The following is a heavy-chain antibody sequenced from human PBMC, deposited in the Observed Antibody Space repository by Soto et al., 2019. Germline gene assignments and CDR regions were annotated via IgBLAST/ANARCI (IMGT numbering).Heavy chain of an antibody. CDR3: ARGGGSDWQVAFDF. CDR1: GGSFSGYF. V-gene: IGHV4-34*01. CDR2: VNHNGRN. J-gene: IGHJ3*01. D-gene: IGHD6-19*01. Sequence: SETLSLTXDVYGGSFSGYFWNWIRQSPGKGLEWIGKVNHNGRNNYNPSLKSRVTISLDMSKKQISLKLTSVTAADTAVYYCARGGGSDWQVAFDFRGQGTMVTVSS.